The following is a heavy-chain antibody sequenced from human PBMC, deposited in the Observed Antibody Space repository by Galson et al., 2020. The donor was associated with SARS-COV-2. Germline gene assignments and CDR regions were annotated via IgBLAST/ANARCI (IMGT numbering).Heavy chain of an antibody. Sequence: SETLSLTCTVSGGSISSNYWSWIRQTPGKGLEWIGYIYYSGSTNYNPPLKSRVTISVDTSKNQFSLKLSSVTAADTAVYYCAREGAHDYSNFNWFDPWGQGTLVTVSS. J-gene: IGHJ5*02. CDR2: IYYSGST. CDR1: GGSISSNY. CDR3: AREGAHDYSNFNWFDP. V-gene: IGHV4-59*01. D-gene: IGHD4-4*01.